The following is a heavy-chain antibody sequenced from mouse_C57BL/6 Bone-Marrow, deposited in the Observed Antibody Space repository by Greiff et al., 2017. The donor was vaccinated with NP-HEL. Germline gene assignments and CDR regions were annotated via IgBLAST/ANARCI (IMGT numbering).Heavy chain of an antibody. J-gene: IGHJ3*01. CDR3: ARGDYSIFAY. CDR2: IDPANGNT. Sequence: EVQLQQSVAELVRPGASVKLSCTASGFTFTNTFMHWVKPRPVQGLEWIGRIDPANGNTKYAPKFQGKATITADTSSNTAYLQLSSLTSEDTAIYYCARGDYSIFAYWGQGTLVTVSA. D-gene: IGHD2-5*01. CDR1: GFTFTNTF. V-gene: IGHV14-3*01.